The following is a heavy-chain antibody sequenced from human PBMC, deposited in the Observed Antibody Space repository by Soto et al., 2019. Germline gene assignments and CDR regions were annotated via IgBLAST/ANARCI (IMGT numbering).Heavy chain of an antibody. J-gene: IGHJ4*02. CDR1: GVTFIDWY. Sequence: PCGSLRLSCATAGVTFIDWYMSWIRQTPGKGLEWISYIDKTGDTVSYADSVRGRFTISRDNAQNSPHLQMDSLTAEDTARYYCVLGHWWLVSWGQGALVTVSS. CDR2: IDKTGDTV. V-gene: IGHV3-11*01. D-gene: IGHD2-8*02. CDR3: VLGHWWLVS.